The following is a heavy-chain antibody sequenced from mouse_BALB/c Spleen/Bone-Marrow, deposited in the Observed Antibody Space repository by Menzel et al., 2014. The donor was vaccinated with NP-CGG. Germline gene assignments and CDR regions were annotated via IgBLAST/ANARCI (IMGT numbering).Heavy chain of an antibody. CDR1: GFNIKDTY. J-gene: IGHJ2*01. CDR2: IGPANGNT. CDR3: ARYRLGTYFDY. Sequence: EVKLVESGAELVKPGASVKLSCAASGFNIKDTYMHWVKQRPEQGLEWIGRIGPANGNTKYGPKFQGKATITADTSSNTAYLQLSSLTSEDTAVYYCARYRLGTYFDYWGQGTTLTVSS. V-gene: IGHV14-3*02. D-gene: IGHD1-2*01.